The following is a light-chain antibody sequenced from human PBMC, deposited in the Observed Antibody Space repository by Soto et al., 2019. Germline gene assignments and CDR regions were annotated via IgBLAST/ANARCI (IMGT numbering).Light chain of an antibody. J-gene: IGKJ1*01. CDR1: QSVSSSY. V-gene: IGKV3-20*01. CDR3: QQYGSSPWT. CDR2: GAS. Sequence: EIVFTQSPGTLSLSPGERATLSCRASQSVSSSYLAWSQQKLGQAPRLLIYGASSRETGIPDRFSGSGAGTDCTRTISRLEPEDVEVDYCQQYGSSPWTFGQGTQVDIK.